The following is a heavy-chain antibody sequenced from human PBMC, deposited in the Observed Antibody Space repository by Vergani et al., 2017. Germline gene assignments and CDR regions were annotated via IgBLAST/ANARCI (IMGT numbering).Heavy chain of an antibody. J-gene: IGHJ3*02. V-gene: IGHV3-33*01. CDR3: ARDHRDYNKYPGTFDI. D-gene: IGHD4-11*01. Sequence: QVQLVESGGGVVQPGRSLRLSCAASGFTFNQYGMHWVRQAPGKGLEWVAVTWYDGNNKQYADSVKGRFTISRDNSKSTMYLQMNSLRDEDTGVYYCARDHRDYNKYPGTFDIWGQGSMVTVSS. CDR2: TWYDGNNK. CDR1: GFTFNQYG.